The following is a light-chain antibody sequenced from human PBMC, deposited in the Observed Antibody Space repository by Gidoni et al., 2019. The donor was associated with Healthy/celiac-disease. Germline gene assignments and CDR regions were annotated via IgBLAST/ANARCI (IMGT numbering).Light chain of an antibody. CDR1: QRVLYSSNNKNY. J-gene: IGKJ3*01. V-gene: IGKV4-1*01. Sequence: DIVMTQSPDSLAVSLGERATINCKSSQRVLYSSNNKNYLAWYQQKPGQPPKLLIYWASTRESGVPDRFSGSGSGTDFTLTISSLQAEDVAVYYCQQYYSTPRFVTFGPGTKVDIK. CDR3: QQYYSTPRFVT. CDR2: WAS.